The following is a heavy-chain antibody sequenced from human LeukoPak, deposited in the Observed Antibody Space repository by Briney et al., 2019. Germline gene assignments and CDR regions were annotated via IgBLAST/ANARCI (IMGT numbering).Heavy chain of an antibody. V-gene: IGHV4-39*01. D-gene: IGHD6-19*01. CDR1: GGSINRSSYY. CDR2: IHYSGST. Sequence: SETLSLTCSVSGGSINRSSYYWGWIRQPPGKGLEWIGSIHYSGSTYYNPSLKSRVTISVDTSKNQFSLKLSSVTAADTAVFYCASGLAVAGGYYYYYGMDVWGQGTTVTVSS. CDR3: ASGLAVAGGYYYYYGMDV. J-gene: IGHJ6*02.